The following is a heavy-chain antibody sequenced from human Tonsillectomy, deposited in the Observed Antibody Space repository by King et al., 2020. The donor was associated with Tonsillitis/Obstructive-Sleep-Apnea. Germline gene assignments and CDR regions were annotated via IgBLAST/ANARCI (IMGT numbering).Heavy chain of an antibody. CDR3: TIRVVVVPAATPLRGYGMDV. CDR2: IRSKAYGGTT. J-gene: IGHJ6*02. CDR1: GFTFGDYA. V-gene: IGHV3-49*04. Sequence: VQLVESGGGLVQPGRSLRLSCTASGFTFGDYAMSWVRQAPGKGLEWVGFIRSKAYGGTTEYAASVKGRFTISRDDSKSIAYLQMNSLKTEDTAVYYCTIRVVVVPAATPLRGYGMDVWGQGTTVTVSS. D-gene: IGHD2-2*01.